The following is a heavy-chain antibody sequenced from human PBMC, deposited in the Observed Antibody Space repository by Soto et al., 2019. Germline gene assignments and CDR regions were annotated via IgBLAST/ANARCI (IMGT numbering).Heavy chain of an antibody. D-gene: IGHD6-6*01. CDR1: GFTFGDYA. Sequence: EVQLVESGGGLVQPGRSLRLSCTASGFTFGDYAMSWVRQAPGKGLEWVGFIRSKAYGGTIEYAASVKGRFTISRDDSKSIAYLQMNSLKTEDTAVYYCTRSIAAHFDYWGQGPLVTVSS. J-gene: IGHJ4*02. CDR2: IRSKAYGGTI. CDR3: TRSIAAHFDY. V-gene: IGHV3-49*04.